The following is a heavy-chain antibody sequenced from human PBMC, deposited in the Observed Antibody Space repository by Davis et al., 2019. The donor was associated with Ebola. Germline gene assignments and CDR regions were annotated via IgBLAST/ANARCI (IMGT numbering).Heavy chain of an antibody. Sequence: PGGSLRLSCAASGFNFGGVAMSWVRQAPGRGLEWVSTITGSGISTYYADSVTCRFTISRDHSRDTLYLQMTSLRAEDTAVYYCAKGLRTQWLVTRYFDYWGHGNLVTVSS. J-gene: IGHJ4*01. D-gene: IGHD6-19*01. CDR1: GFNFGGVA. CDR3: AKGLRTQWLVTRYFDY. V-gene: IGHV3-23*01. CDR2: ITGSGIST.